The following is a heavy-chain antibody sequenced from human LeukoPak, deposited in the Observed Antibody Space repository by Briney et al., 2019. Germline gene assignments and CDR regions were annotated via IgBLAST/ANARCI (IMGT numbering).Heavy chain of an antibody. CDR1: GYTFTSYG. CDR3: ARGTRDYDFWSGYTWFDP. CDR2: ISAYNGNT. D-gene: IGHD3-3*01. J-gene: IGHJ5*02. Sequence: ASVKVSCTASGYTFTSYGISWVRQAPGQGLEWMGWISAYNGNTNYAQKLQGRVTMTTDTSTSTAYMELRSLRSDDTAVYYCARGTRDYDFWSGYTWFDPWGQGTLVTVSS. V-gene: IGHV1-18*01.